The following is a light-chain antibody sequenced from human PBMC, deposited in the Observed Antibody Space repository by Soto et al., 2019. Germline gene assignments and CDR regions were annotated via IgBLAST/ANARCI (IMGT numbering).Light chain of an antibody. CDR1: SSDVGGYNY. CDR3: SSYAGSNNYVV. J-gene: IGLJ2*01. V-gene: IGLV2-8*01. CDR2: EVS. Sequence: QSVLTQPPSASGSPGQSVTISCTGTSSDVGGYNYVSWYQQHPGKAPKFMIYEVSKRPSGVPDRFSGSKSGNTASLTVSGLQAEDEADYYCSSYAGSNNYVVFGGGTKVTV.